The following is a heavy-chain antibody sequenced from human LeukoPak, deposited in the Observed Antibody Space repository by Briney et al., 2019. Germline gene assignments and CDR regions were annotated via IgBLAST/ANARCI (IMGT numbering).Heavy chain of an antibody. CDR1: GYTFTGYY. CDR2: INPNSGGT. V-gene: IGHV1-2*02. D-gene: IGHD3-10*01. J-gene: IGHJ5*02. CDR3: ARDGGVWFGDPNWIDP. Sequence: ASVKVSCKASGYTFTGYYMHWVRQAPGQGLEWMGWINPNSGGTNYAQKFQGRVTMTRDTSISTAYMELSRLRSDDTAVYYCARDGGVWFGDPNWIDPWGQGTLVTVSS.